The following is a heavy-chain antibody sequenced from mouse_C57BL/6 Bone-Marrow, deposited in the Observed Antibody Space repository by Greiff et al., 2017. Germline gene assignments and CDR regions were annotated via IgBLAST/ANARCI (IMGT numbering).Heavy chain of an antibody. J-gene: IGHJ4*01. CDR1: GYTFTNYW. Sequence: VQLQQSGAELVRPGTSVKMSCKASGYTFTNYWIGWAKQRPGHGLEWIGDIYPGGGYTNYNEKFKGKATLTADKSSSTAYMQCSSLTSEDSAIYYWARCLYYDYDGYAMDYWGQGTSVTVSS. D-gene: IGHD2-4*01. CDR2: IYPGGGYT. V-gene: IGHV1-63*01. CDR3: ARCLYYDYDGYAMDY.